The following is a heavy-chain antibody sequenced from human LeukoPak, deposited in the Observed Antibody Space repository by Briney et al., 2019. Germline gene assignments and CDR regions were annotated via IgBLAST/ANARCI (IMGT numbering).Heavy chain of an antibody. CDR1: GFTFSSYW. Sequence: GGSLRLSCAASGFTFSSYWMSWVRQAPGKGLEWVANIKQDGSEKYYVDSVKGRFTISRDNAKNSLYLQMNSLRAEDTAVYYCARALQNWNDDYFDYWGQGTLVTVSS. D-gene: IGHD1-1*01. J-gene: IGHJ4*02. CDR2: IKQDGSEK. CDR3: ARALQNWNDDYFDY. V-gene: IGHV3-7*03.